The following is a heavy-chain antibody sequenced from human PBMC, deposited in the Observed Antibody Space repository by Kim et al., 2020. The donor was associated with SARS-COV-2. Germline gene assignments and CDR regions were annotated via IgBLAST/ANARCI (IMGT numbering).Heavy chain of an antibody. D-gene: IGHD6-19*01. V-gene: IGHV4-39*01. Sequence: PSLKGRVTISVDTSKNQFSLKLSSVTAADTAVYYCARRRGQWLVSDAFDIWGQGTMVTVSS. CDR3: ARRRGQWLVSDAFDI. J-gene: IGHJ3*02.